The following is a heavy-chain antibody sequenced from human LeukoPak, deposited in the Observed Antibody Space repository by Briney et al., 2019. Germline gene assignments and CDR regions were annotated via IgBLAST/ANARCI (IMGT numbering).Heavy chain of an antibody. D-gene: IGHD6-13*01. CDR2: IYYTGST. J-gene: IGHJ4*02. V-gene: IGHV4-31*03. CDR3: ARASSSWTYYFDY. Sequence: SETLSLTCTISGGSISSGGYYWTWIRQHPGKGLEWIGYIYYTGSTFFNPSLKSRVIISVDTSKNQFSLKLSSVTAADTAVYYCARASSSWTYYFDYWGQGTLVTVSS. CDR1: GGSISSGGYY.